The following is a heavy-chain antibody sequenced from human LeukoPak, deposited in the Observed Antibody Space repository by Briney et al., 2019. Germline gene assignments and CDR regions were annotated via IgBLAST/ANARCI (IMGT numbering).Heavy chain of an antibody. D-gene: IGHD6-13*01. CDR3: GRVFYSSNWNLFDP. CDR2: IYHSGST. Sequence: SETLSLTCTVSGGSISSGGYYWSWIRQPPGKGLEWIGYIYHSGSTYYNPSLNSRVTISVDTSKNQFSLKLTSVTAADTAVYYCGRVFYSSNWNLFDPWGQGTLVTVSS. CDR1: GGSISSGGYY. V-gene: IGHV4-30-2*01. J-gene: IGHJ5*02.